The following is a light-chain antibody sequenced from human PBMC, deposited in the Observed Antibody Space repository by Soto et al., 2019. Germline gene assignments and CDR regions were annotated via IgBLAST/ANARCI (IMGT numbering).Light chain of an antibody. V-gene: IGKV3-15*01. CDR2: GAS. CDR1: QSVSSN. CDR3: QQYNNWPRT. Sequence: EIVMTQSPVTLSVSPGERATLSCRASQSVSSNLAWYQQKPGQTPRLLIYGASTRATGIPARFSGGGSGTEFTLTISSLQSEDFAIYYCQQYNNWPRTFGQGTKLEIK. J-gene: IGKJ2*01.